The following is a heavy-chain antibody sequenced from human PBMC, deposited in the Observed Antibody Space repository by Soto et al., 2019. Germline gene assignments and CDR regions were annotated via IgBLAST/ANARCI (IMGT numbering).Heavy chain of an antibody. Sequence: PSETLSLTCTVSGGSISSGDYYWSWIRQPPGKGLEWIGYIYYGGSTYYNPSLKSRVTISVDTSKNQFSLKLSSVTAADTAVYSCARTGDCTNGVCYTFGYWGQGTLVTVSS. V-gene: IGHV4-30-4*01. CDR2: IYYGGST. CDR3: ARTGDCTNGVCYTFGY. J-gene: IGHJ4*02. D-gene: IGHD2-8*01. CDR1: GGSISSGDYY.